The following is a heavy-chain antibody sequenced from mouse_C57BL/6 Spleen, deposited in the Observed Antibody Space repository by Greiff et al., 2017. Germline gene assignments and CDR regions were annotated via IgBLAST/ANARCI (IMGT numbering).Heavy chain of an antibody. D-gene: IGHD2-4*01. J-gene: IGHJ3*01. Sequence: EVHLVESGGGLVKPGGSLKLSCAASGFTFSSYAMPWVRQTPEKRLEWVATISAGGSYTYYTDNVKGRITISRDNAKNNLYLQMSHLKSEDTAMYYCAREVNYYDYDGLAYWGQGTLVTVSA. CDR1: GFTFSSYA. CDR3: AREVNYYDYDGLAY. V-gene: IGHV5-4*01. CDR2: ISAGGSYT.